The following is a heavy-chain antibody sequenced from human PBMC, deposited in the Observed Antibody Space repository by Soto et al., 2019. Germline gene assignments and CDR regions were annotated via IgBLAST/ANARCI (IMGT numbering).Heavy chain of an antibody. J-gene: IGHJ6*02. Sequence: SETLSLTCTVSGGSISSSSYYWGWIRQPPGKGLEWIGSIYYSGSTYYNPSLKSRVTISVDTSKNQFSLKLRSVTAADTAVYYCARVAVYYDSSGYPVNNIYYYGMDVWGQGTTVTVSS. CDR2: IYYSGST. D-gene: IGHD3-22*01. CDR3: ARVAVYYDSSGYPVNNIYYYGMDV. CDR1: GGSISSSSYY. V-gene: IGHV4-39*07.